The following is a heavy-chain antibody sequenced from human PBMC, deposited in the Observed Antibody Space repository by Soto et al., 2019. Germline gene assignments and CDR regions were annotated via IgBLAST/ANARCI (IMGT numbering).Heavy chain of an antibody. Sequence: GGSLRLSCAASGFTFSSYGMHWVRQAPGKGLEWVAVIWYDGSNKYYADSVKGRFTISRDNSKNTLYQQMNSLRAEDTAVYYCARGGSGWYEYDAFDIWGQGTMVTVSS. V-gene: IGHV3-33*01. CDR3: ARGGSGWYEYDAFDI. CDR2: IWYDGSNK. CDR1: GFTFSSYG. J-gene: IGHJ3*02. D-gene: IGHD6-19*01.